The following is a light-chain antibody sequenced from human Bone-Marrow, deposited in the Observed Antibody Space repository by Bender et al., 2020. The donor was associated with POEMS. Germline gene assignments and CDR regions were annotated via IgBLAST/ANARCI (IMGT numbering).Light chain of an antibody. J-gene: IGLJ3*02. CDR2: KAS. CDR1: ALPTQY. CDR3: QSTDSSGTYDV. V-gene: IGLV3-25*03. Sequence: SYDLTQPPSVSVSPGQTARVTCSGEALPTQYAYWYQQKPGQAPVLVIFKASERPSGIPERFSGSSSGTTVTLTITGVQAEDEADYYCQSTDSSGTYDVFGGGTKLTVL.